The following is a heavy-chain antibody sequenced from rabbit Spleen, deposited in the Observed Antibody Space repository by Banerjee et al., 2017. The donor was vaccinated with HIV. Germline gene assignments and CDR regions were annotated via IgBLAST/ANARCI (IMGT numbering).Heavy chain of an antibody. Sequence: QEQLKESGGGLVQPGGSLILTCKASGFDFSDGHVISWVRQAPGKGLEWIAYIVTNSYYASWAKGRFTISKTSSTTVTLQMTSLTAADTATYFCARWTGSTYYSLWGQGPLVTVS. J-gene: IGHJ4*01. CDR2: IVTNS. V-gene: IGHV1S45*01. CDR3: ARWTGSTYYSL. D-gene: IGHD8-1*01. CDR1: GFDFSDGHV.